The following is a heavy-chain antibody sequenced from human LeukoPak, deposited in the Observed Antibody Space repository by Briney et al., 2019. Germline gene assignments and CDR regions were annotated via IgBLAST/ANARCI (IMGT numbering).Heavy chain of an antibody. CDR3: ARAMGPTTNAYYFDY. V-gene: IGHV1-46*01. J-gene: IGHJ4*02. CDR2: INPSGGGT. D-gene: IGHD1-26*01. Sequence: GASVKVSCKASGYSLTTYYMHWVRQAPGQGLEWMAIINPSGGGTKYAQKFQGRVTMTRDTPTNTVYMELSSLRTEDTAVYYCARAMGPTTNAYYFDYWGQGTLVTVSS. CDR1: GYSLTTYY.